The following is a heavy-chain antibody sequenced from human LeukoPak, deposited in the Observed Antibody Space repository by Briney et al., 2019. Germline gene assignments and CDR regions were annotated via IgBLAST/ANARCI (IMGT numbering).Heavy chain of an antibody. V-gene: IGHV4-34*01. D-gene: IGHD6-19*01. CDR3: GRGPPCGGAVQYSSGWYVGY. J-gene: IGHJ4*02. Sequence: KASETLSLTCAVYGGSFSGYYWSWIRQPPGKGLEWIGEINHSGSTNYNPSLKSGVTISVGTSKNQFSLKLSSVTAADTAVYYCGRGPPCGGAVQYSSGWYVGYWGRGTLVSVSS. CDR2: INHSGST. CDR1: GGSFSGYY.